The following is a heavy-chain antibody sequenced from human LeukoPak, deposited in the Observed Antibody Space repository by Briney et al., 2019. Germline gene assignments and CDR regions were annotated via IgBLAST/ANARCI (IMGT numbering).Heavy chain of an antibody. CDR1: GFTVSSNY. CDR3: AKAIGGAAAGSLYYYGMDV. CDR2: IYSGGST. Sequence: GGSLRLSCAASGFTVSSNYMSWVRQAPGKGLEWVSVIYSGGSTYYADSVKGRFTISRDNSKNTLYLQMNSLRAEDTAVYHCAKAIGGAAAGSLYYYGMDVWGQGTTVTVSS. J-gene: IGHJ6*02. D-gene: IGHD6-13*01. V-gene: IGHV3-53*01.